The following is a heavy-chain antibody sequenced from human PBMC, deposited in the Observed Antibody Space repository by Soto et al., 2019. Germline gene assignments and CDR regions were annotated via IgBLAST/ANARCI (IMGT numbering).Heavy chain of an antibody. V-gene: IGHV1-2*02. CDR3: ARVVVTAIPWYFDI. CDR1: GYTFTGYY. CDR2: INPNSGGT. D-gene: IGHD2-21*02. Sequence: SVKVSCKASGYTFTGYYMHWVRQAPGQGLEWMGWINPNSGGTNYAQKFQGRVTMTRDTSISTAYMELSRLRSDDTAVYYCARVVVTAIPWYFDIWGRGTLVTVSS. J-gene: IGHJ2*01.